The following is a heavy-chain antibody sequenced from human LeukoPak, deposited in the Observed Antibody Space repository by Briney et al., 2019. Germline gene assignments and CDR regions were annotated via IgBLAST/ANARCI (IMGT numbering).Heavy chain of an antibody. J-gene: IGHJ3*02. CDR1: GFTFSRHA. V-gene: IGHV3-23*01. D-gene: IGHD3-22*01. CDR3: AKGLLFTIIVVVNADAFDI. Sequence: GGPLRLSCAASGFTFSRHAMSWVRQAPGKGLESVSAISGSGYNTCCADSVKGRFTMSRDNTKSTLYLQMNSLRVEDTAVYYCAKGLLFTIIVVVNADAFDIWGQGTMVIVTS. CDR2: ISGSGYNT.